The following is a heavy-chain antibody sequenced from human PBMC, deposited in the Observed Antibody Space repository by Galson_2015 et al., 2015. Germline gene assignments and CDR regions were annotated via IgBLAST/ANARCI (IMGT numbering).Heavy chain of an antibody. CDR3: AKDRAAGSPYYFDS. Sequence: SLRLSCAASGVSFSNYAMSWVRQAPGKGLEWVSSISGSGGSTYYAVSVKGRFTISRDKSKNTLYLQMNSLRAEDTAVYYRAKDRAAGSPYYFDSWGQGTLVTVSS. CDR1: GVSFSNYA. CDR2: ISGSGGST. D-gene: IGHD1-14*01. J-gene: IGHJ4*02. V-gene: IGHV3-23*01.